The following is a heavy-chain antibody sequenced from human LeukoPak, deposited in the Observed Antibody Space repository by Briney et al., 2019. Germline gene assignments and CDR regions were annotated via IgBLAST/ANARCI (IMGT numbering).Heavy chain of an antibody. CDR3: ARIVSYDSSGYSIGYFDY. D-gene: IGHD3-22*01. Sequence: SETLSLTCTVSGGSISSYYWSWIRQPPRKGLEWIGYIYYSGSTNYSPSLKSRVIISVDTSKNQFSLKLRSVTAADTAVYYCARIVSYDSSGYSIGYFDYWGQGTLVTVSS. CDR1: GGSISSYY. CDR2: IYYSGST. J-gene: IGHJ4*02. V-gene: IGHV4-59*12.